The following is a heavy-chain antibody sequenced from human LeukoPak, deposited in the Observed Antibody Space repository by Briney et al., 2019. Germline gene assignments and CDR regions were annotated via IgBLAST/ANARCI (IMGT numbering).Heavy chain of an antibody. Sequence: PGGSLRLSCAASGFTFDDYAMHWVRQAPGKGLEWVSGISWNSGSIGYADSVKGRFTISRDNAKNSLYLQMNSLRAEDTAVYYCARYSSGFSLEYWGQGTLVTVSS. CDR1: GFTFDDYA. CDR3: ARYSSGFSLEY. CDR2: ISWNSGSI. V-gene: IGHV3-9*01. D-gene: IGHD3-22*01. J-gene: IGHJ4*02.